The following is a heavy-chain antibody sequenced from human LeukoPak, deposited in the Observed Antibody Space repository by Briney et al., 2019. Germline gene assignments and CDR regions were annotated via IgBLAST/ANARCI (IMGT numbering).Heavy chain of an antibody. Sequence: SETLSLTCTVSGHSISSSYYWSWIRQHPGKGLEWIGYIYYSGSTYYNPSLKSRVTISVDTSKNQFSLKLSSVTAADTAVYYCARSNGGNNPPLLDYWGQGTLVTVSS. J-gene: IGHJ4*02. D-gene: IGHD4-23*01. CDR3: ARSNGGNNPPLLDY. CDR1: GHSISSSYY. V-gene: IGHV4-31*03. CDR2: IYYSGST.